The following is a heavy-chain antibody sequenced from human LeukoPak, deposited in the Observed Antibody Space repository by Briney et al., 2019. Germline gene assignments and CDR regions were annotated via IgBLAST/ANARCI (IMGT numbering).Heavy chain of an antibody. Sequence: GGSLRLSCAASGFTFSSYAMSWVRQAPGKGLEWVSAISGSGGSTYYADSVKGRFTISRDNSKNTMYLQVNSLRAEDTALYFCARLPVPINDFGDYFDYWGQGILVTVSS. CDR2: ISGSGGST. CDR1: GFTFSSYA. CDR3: ARLPVPINDFGDYFDY. V-gene: IGHV3-23*01. D-gene: IGHD3/OR15-3a*01. J-gene: IGHJ4*02.